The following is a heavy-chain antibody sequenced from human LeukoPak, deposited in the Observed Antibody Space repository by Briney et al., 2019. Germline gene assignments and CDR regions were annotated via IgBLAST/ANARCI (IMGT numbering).Heavy chain of an antibody. V-gene: IGHV3-74*01. D-gene: IGHD3-22*01. J-gene: IGHJ1*01. Sequence: PGGSLRLSCAASGFTFSSYWMHWVRQAPGKGLVWVSRINSDGSSTSYADSVKGRFTISRDNAKNTLYLQMNSLRAEDTAVYYCARGTYYYDSSAYYSEYFQRWGQGTLVTVSS. CDR2: INSDGSST. CDR1: GFTFSSYW. CDR3: ARGTYYYDSSAYYSEYFQR.